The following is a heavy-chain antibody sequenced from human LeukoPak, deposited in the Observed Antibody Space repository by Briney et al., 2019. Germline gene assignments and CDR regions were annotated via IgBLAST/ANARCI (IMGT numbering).Heavy chain of an antibody. V-gene: IGHV4-39*07. J-gene: IGHJ5*02. CDR3: ARGGCSGGSCLFDP. D-gene: IGHD2-15*01. CDR1: GGSIGSGTYY. Sequence: PSQTLSLTCTVSGGSIGSGTYYWGWIRQSPGKGLEWIGSIFYSGSTNYNPSLKSRVTISVDTSKNQFSLKLSSVTAADTAVYYCARGGCSGGSCLFDPWGQGTLVTVSS. CDR2: IFYSGST.